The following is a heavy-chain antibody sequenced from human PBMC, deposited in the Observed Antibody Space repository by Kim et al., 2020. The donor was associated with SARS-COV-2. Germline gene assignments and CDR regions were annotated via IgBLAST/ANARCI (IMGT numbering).Heavy chain of an antibody. J-gene: IGHJ5*02. CDR2: T. Sequence: TNYAQKLQGRVTMTTDTSTSTAYMELRSLRSDDTAVYYCARGGLENWFDPWGQGTLVTVSS. D-gene: IGHD2-15*01. V-gene: IGHV1-18*01. CDR3: ARGGLENWFDP.